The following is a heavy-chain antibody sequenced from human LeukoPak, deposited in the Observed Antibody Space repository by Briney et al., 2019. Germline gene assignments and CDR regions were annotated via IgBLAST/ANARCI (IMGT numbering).Heavy chain of an antibody. J-gene: IGHJ4*02. Sequence: GGSLRLSCPASGFTFINYAMSWVRRAPGKGLEWVAVISYDGSNKYYADSVKGRFIISRDNSKNTLYLQMNSLRAEDTAVYYCAKSNGGNSGSDYWGQGTLVTVSS. CDR1: GFTFINYA. D-gene: IGHD4-23*01. V-gene: IGHV3-30*18. CDR3: AKSNGGNSGSDY. CDR2: ISYDGSNK.